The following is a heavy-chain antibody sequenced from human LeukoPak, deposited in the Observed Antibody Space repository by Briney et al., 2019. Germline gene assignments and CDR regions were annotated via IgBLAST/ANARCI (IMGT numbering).Heavy chain of an antibody. CDR2: ISSSGSTI. CDR3: ARDLDGDYALGGLDP. D-gene: IGHD4-17*01. Sequence: GGSLRLSCAASGFTFSDYYMSWIRQAPGKGLERVSYISSSGSTIYYADSVKGRFTIFRDNAKNSLYLQMNSLRAEDTAVYYCARDLDGDYALGGLDPWGQGTLVTVSS. CDR1: GFTFSDYY. V-gene: IGHV3-11*01. J-gene: IGHJ5*02.